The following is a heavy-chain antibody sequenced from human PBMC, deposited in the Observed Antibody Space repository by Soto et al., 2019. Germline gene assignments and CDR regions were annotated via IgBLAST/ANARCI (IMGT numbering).Heavy chain of an antibody. CDR1: GFTFSSYG. CDR3: AKAIRYCSGGSCSNWFDP. Sequence: PGGSLRLSCAASGFTFSSYGMHWVRQAPGKGLEWVAVISYDGSNKYYADSVKGRFTISRDNSKNTLYLQMNSLRAEDTAVYYCAKAIRYCSGGSCSNWFDPRGQGTLVTVSS. D-gene: IGHD2-15*01. J-gene: IGHJ5*02. CDR2: ISYDGSNK. V-gene: IGHV3-30*18.